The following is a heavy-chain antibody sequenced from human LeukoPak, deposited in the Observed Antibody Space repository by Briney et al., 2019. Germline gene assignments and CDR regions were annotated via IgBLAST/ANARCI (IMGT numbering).Heavy chain of an antibody. CDR1: GFTFSSYG. J-gene: IGHJ3*02. CDR3: ARDRNYVIDAFDI. V-gene: IGHV3-33*01. D-gene: IGHD4-4*01. Sequence: GGSLRLSCAASGFTFSSYGMHWVRQAPGKGLEWVAVIWYDGSNKYYADSVKGRFTISRDNSKNTLYLQMNSLRAEDTAVYYCARDRNYVIDAFDIWGQGTMVTVSS. CDR2: IWYDGSNK.